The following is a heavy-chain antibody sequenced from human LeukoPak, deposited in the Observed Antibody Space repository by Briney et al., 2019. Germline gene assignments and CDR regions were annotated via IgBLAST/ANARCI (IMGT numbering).Heavy chain of an antibody. CDR2: ISSSSSYI. V-gene: IGHV3-21*01. CDR3: ARDPSITIFGVAPDY. Sequence: GGSLRLSCAASGFTFSSYSMTWVRQAPGKGLEWVSSISSSSSYIYYADSVKGRFTISRGNAKNSLYLQMNSLRAEDTAVYYCARDPSITIFGVAPDYWGQGTLVTVSS. J-gene: IGHJ4*02. CDR1: GFTFSSYS. D-gene: IGHD3-3*01.